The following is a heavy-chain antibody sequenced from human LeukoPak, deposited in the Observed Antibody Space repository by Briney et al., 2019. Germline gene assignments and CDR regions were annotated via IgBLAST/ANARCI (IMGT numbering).Heavy chain of an antibody. CDR1: GLTFSRYA. V-gene: IGHV3-30*03. D-gene: IGHD3-22*01. CDR2: ISNDGNNK. Sequence: GGSLRLSCEASGLTFSRYAMHWVRQVPGKGLEWVAVISNDGNNKYYSDSVRGRFTISRDNSKSTLFLQMNSLRAEDTAVYYCARTERYYYGNSGNYYDLGGPHFDSWGQGTLVTVSS. CDR3: ARTERYYYGNSGNYYDLGGPHFDS. J-gene: IGHJ4*02.